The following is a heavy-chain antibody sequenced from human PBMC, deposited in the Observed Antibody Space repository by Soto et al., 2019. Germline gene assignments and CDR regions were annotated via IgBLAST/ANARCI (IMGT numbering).Heavy chain of an antibody. CDR2: IYPGDSDT. J-gene: IGHJ5*02. CDR1: GYSFTSYW. Sequence: PGESLKISCKGSGYSFTSYWIGWVRQMPGKGLEWMGLIYPGDSDTRYSPSFQGQVTISADKSISTAYLQWSSLKASDTAMYYCARELSVSDPWFGEWRGAFNWFDPWGQGTLVTVSS. D-gene: IGHD3-10*01. CDR3: ARELSVSDPWFGEWRGAFNWFDP. V-gene: IGHV5-51*01.